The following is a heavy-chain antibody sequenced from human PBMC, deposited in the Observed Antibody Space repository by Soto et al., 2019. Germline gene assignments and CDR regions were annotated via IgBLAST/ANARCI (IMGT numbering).Heavy chain of an antibody. J-gene: IGHJ5*02. CDR3: ARDSSSHNWFDP. V-gene: IGHV4-31*11. D-gene: IGHD6-13*01. CDR1: GGSISSGGYY. Sequence: TSETLSLTCAVSGGSISSGGYYWSWIRQHPGKGLEWIGYIYYSGSTNYNPSLKSRVTISVDKSKNQFSLKLSSVTAADTAVYYCARDSSSHNWFDPWGQGTLVTVSS. CDR2: IYYSGST.